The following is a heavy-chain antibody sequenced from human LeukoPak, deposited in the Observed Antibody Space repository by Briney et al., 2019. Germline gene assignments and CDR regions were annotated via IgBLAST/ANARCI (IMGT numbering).Heavy chain of an antibody. D-gene: IGHD3-9*01. CDR3: ARVQYYNILTGAFHS. CDR1: GYTFTSYA. Sequence: ASVTVSCKASGYTFTSYAMNWVRQAPGQGLEWMGWINPDSGDTNFAEKFQGRVSMTRDTSISTAYLELSGLRSDDTAYFYCARVQYYNILTGAFHSWGQGTLVTVSS. V-gene: IGHV1-2*02. CDR2: INPDSGDT. J-gene: IGHJ4*02.